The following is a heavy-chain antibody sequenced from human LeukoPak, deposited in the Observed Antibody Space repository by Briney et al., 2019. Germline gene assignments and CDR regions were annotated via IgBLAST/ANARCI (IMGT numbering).Heavy chain of an antibody. CDR1: GYTFTNYG. Sequence: GASVKVSCKASGYTFTNYGITWVRQAPGQGLEWKGWINTYSGRRNYPEKFEDRVTMSTDTSTSTAYMELRSLRSDDTAVYYCARDSRYDILTGLDYWGQGTLVTVSS. CDR3: ARDSRYDILTGLDY. D-gene: IGHD3-9*01. V-gene: IGHV1-18*01. J-gene: IGHJ4*02. CDR2: INTYSGRR.